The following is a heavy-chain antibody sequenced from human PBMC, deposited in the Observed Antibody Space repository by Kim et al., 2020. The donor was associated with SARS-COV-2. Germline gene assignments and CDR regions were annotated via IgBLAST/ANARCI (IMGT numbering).Heavy chain of an antibody. D-gene: IGHD6-13*01. CDR1: GGSISSSSYY. J-gene: IGHJ6*02. Sequence: SETLSLTCTVSGGSISSSSYYWGWIRQPPGKGLEWIGSIYYSGSTYYNPSLKSRVTISVDTSKNQFSLKLSSVTAADTAVYYCAALGGGSSWLRVYYYYGMDVWGQGTTVTVSS. CDR2: IYYSGST. V-gene: IGHV4-39*01. CDR3: AALGGGSSWLRVYYYYGMDV.